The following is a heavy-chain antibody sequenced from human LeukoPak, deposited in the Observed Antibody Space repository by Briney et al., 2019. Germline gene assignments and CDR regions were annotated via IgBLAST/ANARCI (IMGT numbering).Heavy chain of an antibody. D-gene: IGHD3-22*01. CDR3: ARGGNRGDFAWITSYYYDSSGSDAFDI. Sequence: NSSETLSLTCTVSGGSISSYYWSWIRQPPGKGLKWIGYIYHSGSTNYKPSLKSRVTISVDTSKNQFSLKLSSVTAADTAVYYCARGGNRGDFAWITSYYYDSSGSDAFDIWGQGTMVTVSS. V-gene: IGHV4-59*12. CDR2: IYHSGST. CDR1: GGSISSYY. J-gene: IGHJ3*02.